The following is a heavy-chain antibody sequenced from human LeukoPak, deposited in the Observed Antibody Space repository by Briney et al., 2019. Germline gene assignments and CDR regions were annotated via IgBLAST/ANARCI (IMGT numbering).Heavy chain of an antibody. CDR1: GFTFSSYG. J-gene: IGHJ4*02. Sequence: GGSLRLSCAASGFTFSSYGMNWVRQAPGKGLEWVSSISSSSSYIYYADSVKGRFTISRDNAKNSLYLQMNSLRAEDTAVYYCARERPSSSAFDYWGQGTLVTVSS. CDR2: ISSSSSYI. D-gene: IGHD6-6*01. V-gene: IGHV3-21*01. CDR3: ARERPSSSAFDY.